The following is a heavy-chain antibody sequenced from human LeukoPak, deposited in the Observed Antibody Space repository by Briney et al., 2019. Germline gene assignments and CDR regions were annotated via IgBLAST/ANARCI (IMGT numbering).Heavy chain of an antibody. CDR2: INTNTGNP. J-gene: IGHJ4*02. V-gene: IGHV7-4-1*02. CDR3: ARGPGRGYYGKIAS. CDR1: GYTFTSYA. D-gene: IGHD3-3*01. Sequence: GASVKVSCKASGYTFTSYAMNWVRQAPGQGLEWMGWINTNTGNPTYAQGFTGRFVFSLDTSVSTPYLQLSRLKAEDTAVYYCARGPGRGYYGKIASWGQAALATVSS.